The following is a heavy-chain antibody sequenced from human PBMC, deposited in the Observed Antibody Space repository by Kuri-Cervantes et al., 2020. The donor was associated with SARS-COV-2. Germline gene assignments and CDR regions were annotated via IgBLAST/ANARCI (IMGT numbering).Heavy chain of an antibody. CDR2: IYYSGST. V-gene: IGHV4-61*01. CDR1: GGSVSSGSYY. CDR3: ARDSGDYYYGMDV. Sequence: SETLSLTCTVSGGSVSSGSYYWSWIRQPLGKGLEWIGYIYYSGSTNYNPSLKSRVTISVDTSKNQFSLKLSSVTAADTAVYYCARDSGDYYYGMDVWGQGTTVTVSS. J-gene: IGHJ6*02.